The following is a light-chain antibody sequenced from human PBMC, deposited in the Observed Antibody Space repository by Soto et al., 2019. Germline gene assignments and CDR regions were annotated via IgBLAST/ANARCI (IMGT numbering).Light chain of an antibody. CDR3: QQSHSIPFT. Sequence: DIQMTQSPSSLSASLGDIVTITCRTSQSIGRYLNWFQQKPGKAPKSLIYDVSILQTGVPSRFSGSGSGTGFTLTISSLQPEDFATYYCQQSHSIPFTFGQGTRLEIK. CDR1: QSIGRY. J-gene: IGKJ5*01. V-gene: IGKV1-39*01. CDR2: DVS.